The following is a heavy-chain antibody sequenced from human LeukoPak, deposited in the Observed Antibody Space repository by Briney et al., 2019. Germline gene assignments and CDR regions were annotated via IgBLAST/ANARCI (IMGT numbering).Heavy chain of an antibody. CDR1: GFTFSSYG. Sequence: GGSLRLSCAASGFTFSSYGMSWVRQAPGKGLEWVSAISGSGGSTYYADSVKGRFAISRDNSKNTLYLQMNSLRAEDTAVYYCAKEGRDILTGSDYWGQGTLVTVSS. J-gene: IGHJ4*02. CDR3: AKEGRDILTGSDY. CDR2: ISGSGGST. D-gene: IGHD3-9*01. V-gene: IGHV3-23*01.